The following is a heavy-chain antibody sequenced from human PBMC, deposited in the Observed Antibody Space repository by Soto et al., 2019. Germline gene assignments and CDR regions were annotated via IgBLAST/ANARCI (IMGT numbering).Heavy chain of an antibody. Sequence: ASVKVSCKASGYTFTSYYMHWVRQAPGQGLEWMGIINPSGGSTSYAQKFQGRVTMTRDTSTSTVYMELSSLRSEDTAVYYCARDWSEQLVSATYYYYGMDVWGQGTTVTVSS. V-gene: IGHV1-46*01. CDR2: INPSGGST. D-gene: IGHD6-13*01. CDR3: ARDWSEQLVSATYYYYGMDV. CDR1: GYTFTSYY. J-gene: IGHJ6*02.